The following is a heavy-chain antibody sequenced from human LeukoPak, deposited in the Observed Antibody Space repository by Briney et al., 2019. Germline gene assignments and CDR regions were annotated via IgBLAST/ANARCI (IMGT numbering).Heavy chain of an antibody. CDR3: ARGPYSYDSSGAFDI. J-gene: IGHJ3*02. D-gene: IGHD3-22*01. Sequence: PGGSLRLSCAASGFTFDDYGMSWIRQPAGKGLEWIGRISSSGSTNYNPSLKSRVTISVDTSKNQFSLKLSSVAAADTAVYFCARGPYSYDSSGAFDIWGQGTMVTVSS. V-gene: IGHV4-4*07. CDR1: GFTFDDYG. CDR2: ISSSGST.